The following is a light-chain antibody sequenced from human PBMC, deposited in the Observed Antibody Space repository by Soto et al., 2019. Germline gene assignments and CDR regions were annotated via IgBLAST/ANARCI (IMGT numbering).Light chain of an antibody. V-gene: IGKV1-17*02. CDR1: QGIRND. CDR2: VAT. Sequence: DLRLTQSPSSLSASVGDRVTITCRASQGIRNDLGWYQQKPGEAPKRLIYVATNLQSGVPSRFSGSGSVTEFTLTITNLQPEDSATYYCLQHNRYPYTFGQGTKLEI. J-gene: IGKJ2*01. CDR3: LQHNRYPYT.